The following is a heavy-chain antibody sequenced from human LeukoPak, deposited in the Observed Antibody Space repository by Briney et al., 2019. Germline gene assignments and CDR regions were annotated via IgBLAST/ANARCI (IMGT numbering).Heavy chain of an antibody. Sequence: GSLRLSCAASGFTFSSYSMNWIRQPPGKGLEWIGEINHSGSTNYNPSLKSRVTISVDTSKNQFSLKLSSVTAADTAVYYCASILNGYSSGLNWFDPWGQGTLVTVSS. CDR2: INHSGST. V-gene: IGHV4-34*01. CDR3: ASILNGYSSGLNWFDP. CDR1: GFTFSSYS. D-gene: IGHD6-19*01. J-gene: IGHJ5*02.